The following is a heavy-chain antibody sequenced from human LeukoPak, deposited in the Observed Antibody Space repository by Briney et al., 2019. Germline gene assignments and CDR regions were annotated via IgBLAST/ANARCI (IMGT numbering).Heavy chain of an antibody. CDR2: IYYSGST. Sequence: SETLSLTCTVSGGSISSYYWSWIRQPPGKGLEWIGYIYYSGSTNYNPSLKSRVTISVDTSKNQFSLKLSSVTAADTAVYYCARGPYCSGGSCYSGDWFDPWGQGTLVTVSS. J-gene: IGHJ5*02. CDR1: GGSISSYY. CDR3: ARGPYCSGGSCYSGDWFDP. V-gene: IGHV4-59*12. D-gene: IGHD2-15*01.